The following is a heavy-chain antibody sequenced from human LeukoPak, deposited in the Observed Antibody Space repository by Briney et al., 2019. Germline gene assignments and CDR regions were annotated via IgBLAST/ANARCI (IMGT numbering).Heavy chain of an antibody. CDR3: ARVGTYYYDSSGYPSTPYYFDY. J-gene: IGHJ4*02. CDR1: GGSISSHY. D-gene: IGHD3-22*01. V-gene: IGHV4-59*11. Sequence: KPSETLSLTCTVSGGSISSHYWSWIRQPPGKGLEWIGYIYYSGSTNYNPSLKSRVTISVDTSKNQFSLKLSSVTAADTAVYYCARVGTYYYDSSGYPSTPYYFDYWGQGTLVTVSS. CDR2: IYYSGST.